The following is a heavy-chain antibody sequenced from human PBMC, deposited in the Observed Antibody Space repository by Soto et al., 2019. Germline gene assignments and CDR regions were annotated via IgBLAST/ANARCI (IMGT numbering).Heavy chain of an antibody. CDR1: GFTFSNAW. V-gene: IGHV3-15*01. J-gene: IGHJ3*02. D-gene: IGHD3-16*02. CDR2: IKSKTDGGTT. Sequence: GGSLRLSCAASGFTFSNAWMSWVRQAPGKGLEWVGRIKSKTDGGTTDYAAPVKGRFTISRDDSKNTLYLQMNSLKTEDTAVYYCTTDAQFYDYVWGSYRDAFDIWGQGTMVTVSS. CDR3: TTDAQFYDYVWGSYRDAFDI.